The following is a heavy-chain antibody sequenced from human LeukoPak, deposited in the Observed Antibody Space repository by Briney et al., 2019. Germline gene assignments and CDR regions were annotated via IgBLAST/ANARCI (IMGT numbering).Heavy chain of an antibody. D-gene: IGHD6-19*01. J-gene: IGHJ5*02. CDR1: GFTFSNYN. V-gene: IGHV3-11*04. CDR2: IRKSGTTG. CDR3: ARDQTGITVAATGWFDP. Sequence: RLSCAASGFTFSNYNMSWVGQAPGRGGEGVSNIRKSGTTGNYANSGKGGLTISRDKAKNSLYLQMNSLRAEDTAVYYCARDQTGITVAATGWFDPWGQGTLVTVSS.